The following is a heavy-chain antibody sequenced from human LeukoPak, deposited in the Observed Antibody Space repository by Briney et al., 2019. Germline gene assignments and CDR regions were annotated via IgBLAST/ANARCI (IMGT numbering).Heavy chain of an antibody. CDR3: VRGAGATISYYHYYMDV. CDR1: GYTFTSYD. J-gene: IGHJ6*03. V-gene: IGHV1-8*03. D-gene: IGHD1-26*01. CDR2: MNPNSGNT. Sequence: ASVKVSCKASGYTFTSYDINWVRRATGQGLEGVGWMNPNSGNTGYAQKFQGRVTITRNTSISTAYMELSSLRSEDTAVYYCVRGAGATISYYHYYMDVWGKGTTVTVSS.